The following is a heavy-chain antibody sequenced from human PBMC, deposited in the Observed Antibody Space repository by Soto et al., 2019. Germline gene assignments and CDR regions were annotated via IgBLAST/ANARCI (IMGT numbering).Heavy chain of an antibody. Sequence: EVQLVESGGGLVQPGGSLRLSCAASGFTLSGRSMHWVRQAPGKGLVWVSGIDNAGTDSTYADSVKGRFTSSRDNANNMLYLQVNSLRVEDTAVYYCARGWFGPDVWGKGTTVTVSS. CDR3: ARGWFGPDV. CDR2: IDNAGTDS. V-gene: IGHV3-74*01. CDR1: GFTLSGRS. D-gene: IGHD3-10*01. J-gene: IGHJ6*04.